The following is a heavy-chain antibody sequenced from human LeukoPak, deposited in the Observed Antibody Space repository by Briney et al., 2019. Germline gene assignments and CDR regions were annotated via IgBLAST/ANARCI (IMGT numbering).Heavy chain of an antibody. Sequence: SETLSVTCAVSNYSISSNYYWGWIRQPPGKGLEWIGCMYRSGSAYYNPSLKSRVTISVDTSKNQFSLKLISVTAADTAVYYCARTAVRWCFDFWGRGSLVIVSA. J-gene: IGHJ2*01. V-gene: IGHV4-38-2*01. CDR1: NYSISSNYY. D-gene: IGHD6-19*01. CDR3: ARTAVRWCFDF. CDR2: MYRSGSA.